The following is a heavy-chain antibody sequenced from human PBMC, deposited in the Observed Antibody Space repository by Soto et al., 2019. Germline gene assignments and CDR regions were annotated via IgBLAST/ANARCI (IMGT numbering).Heavy chain of an antibody. J-gene: IGHJ4*02. V-gene: IGHV1-8*01. CDR2: MNANSGNT. CDR3: AGAKVGTTGIDF. Sequence: QAQLVQSGAEVKKPGASVKVSCKASGYTFTGYDINWVRQATGQGLEWMGWMNANSGNTGYAQSFQGRVTMTRDNSITTAYMELTSLRDDDTAVYYCAGAKVGTTGIDFWGQGTLVTVSS. CDR1: GYTFTGYD. D-gene: IGHD1-26*01.